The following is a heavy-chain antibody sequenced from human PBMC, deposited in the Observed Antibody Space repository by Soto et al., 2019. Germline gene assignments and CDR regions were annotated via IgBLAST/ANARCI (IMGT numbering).Heavy chain of an antibody. CDR3: AKGGYALADV. CDR2: ISYDGSNK. V-gene: IGHV3-30*18. D-gene: IGHD5-12*01. CDR1: GFTFSSYG. J-gene: IGHJ6*02. Sequence: SLRLSCAASGFTFSSYGMHWVRQAPGKGLEWVAVISYDGSNKYYADSVKGRFTISRDNSKNTLYLQMNSLRAEDTAVYYCAKGGYALADVWGQGTTVTVSS.